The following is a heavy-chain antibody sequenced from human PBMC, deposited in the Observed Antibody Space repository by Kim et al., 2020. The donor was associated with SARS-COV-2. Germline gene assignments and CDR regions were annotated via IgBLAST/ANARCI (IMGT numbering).Heavy chain of an antibody. J-gene: IGHJ4*02. CDR1: GGSISSGGYY. CDR2: IYYSGST. D-gene: IGHD6-19*01. V-gene: IGHV4-31*03. CDR3: ARGFGAAFAHPGIAVAGHYYFDY. Sequence: SETLSLTCTVSGGSISSGGYYWSWIRQHPGKGLEWIGYIYYSGSTYYNPSLKSRVTISVDTSKNQFSLKLSSVTAADTAVYYCARGFGAAFAHPGIAVAGHYYFDYWGQGTLVTVSS.